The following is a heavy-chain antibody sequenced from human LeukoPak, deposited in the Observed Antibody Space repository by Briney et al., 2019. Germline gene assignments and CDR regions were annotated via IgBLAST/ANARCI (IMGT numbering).Heavy chain of an antibody. Sequence: ASVKVSCKASGYTFTSYYMHWVRQAPGQGLEWMGLINPSGGSTNYAQKFQGSVTMTRDTSTSTVYMELSSLRSGDTAVYYCARGPSITMVRGGQWYHYMDVWGKGTTVTISS. V-gene: IGHV1-46*01. D-gene: IGHD3-10*01. CDR1: GYTFTSYY. CDR3: ARGPSITMVRGGQWYHYMDV. J-gene: IGHJ6*03. CDR2: INPSGGST.